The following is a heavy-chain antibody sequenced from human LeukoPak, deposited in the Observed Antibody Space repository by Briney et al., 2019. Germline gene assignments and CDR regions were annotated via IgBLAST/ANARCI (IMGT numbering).Heavy chain of an antibody. Sequence: SETLSLTCTVSGGSISSGSYYWSWIRQPPGKGLEWIGYIYYSGSTNYNPSLKSRVTISVDTSKNQFSLKLSSVTAADTAVYYCARVFDSGSQAYFYYMDVWGKGTTVTISS. CDR2: IYYSGST. J-gene: IGHJ6*03. V-gene: IGHV4-61*01. CDR3: ARVFDSGSQAYFYYMDV. CDR1: GGSISSGSYY. D-gene: IGHD3-10*01.